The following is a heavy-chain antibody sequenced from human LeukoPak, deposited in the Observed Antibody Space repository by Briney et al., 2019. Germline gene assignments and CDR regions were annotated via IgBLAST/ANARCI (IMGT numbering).Heavy chain of an antibody. CDR2: IKQDGSDI. D-gene: IGHD4-17*01. J-gene: IGHJ6*03. CDR3: TRDALYGDPPFYYMDV. V-gene: IGHV3-7*01. Sequence: GGSLRLSCAASGFTYNGFWMSWVRQARGKGLECVANIKQDGSDIYYLRSVGGRLTISRDNAMNSMSLQKNSLKAEDTAVYYCTRDALYGDPPFYYMDVWGKGTTVTVSS. CDR1: GFTYNGFW.